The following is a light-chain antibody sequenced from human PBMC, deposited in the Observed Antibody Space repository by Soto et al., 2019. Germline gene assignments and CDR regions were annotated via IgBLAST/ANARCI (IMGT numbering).Light chain of an antibody. CDR1: SSDIGGYDY. CDR3: TSYASGSSHVV. J-gene: IGLJ2*01. Sequence: QSALTQPASVSGSPGQSITLSCTGTSSDIGGYDYVSWYQRHPGKAPKLIIYDVNNRPSGVSNRFSGSKSGNTASLTISGLQAEDEADYYCTSYASGSSHVVFGGGTK. V-gene: IGLV2-14*01. CDR2: DVN.